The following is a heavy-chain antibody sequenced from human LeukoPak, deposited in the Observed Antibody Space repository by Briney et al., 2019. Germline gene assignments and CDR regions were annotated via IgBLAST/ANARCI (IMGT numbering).Heavy chain of an antibody. CDR2: ISSSGSTI. CDR3: ARVVPISS. D-gene: IGHD6-6*01. Sequence: QTGGSLRLSCAASGFTFSSCEMNWVRQAPGKGLEWVSYISSSGSTIYYADSVKGRFTISRDNAKNSLYLQMNSLRAEDTAVYYCARVVPISSWGQGTLVTVSS. V-gene: IGHV3-48*03. J-gene: IGHJ4*02. CDR1: GFTFSSCE.